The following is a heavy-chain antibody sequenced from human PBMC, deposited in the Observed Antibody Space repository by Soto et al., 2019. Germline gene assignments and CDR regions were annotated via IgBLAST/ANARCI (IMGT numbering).Heavy chain of an antibody. Sequence: GASVKVSCKASGYTFTGYYMHWVRQAPGQGLEWMGRINPNGGSTSYAQKFQGRVTMTRDTSTSTVYMELSSLRSEDTAVYYCARDHCSSTSCYVYYYYGMDVWGQGTTVTV. CDR3: ARDHCSSTSCYVYYYYGMDV. CDR1: GYTFTGYY. D-gene: IGHD2-2*01. V-gene: IGHV1-46*01. CDR2: INPNGGST. J-gene: IGHJ6*02.